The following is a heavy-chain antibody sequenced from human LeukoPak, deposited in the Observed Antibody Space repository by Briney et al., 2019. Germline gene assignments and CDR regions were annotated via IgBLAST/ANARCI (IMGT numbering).Heavy chain of an antibody. V-gene: IGHV4-39*01. CDR1: GGSISSSSYY. CDR3: ARHDGIAAPHDY. CDR2: IYYSGST. Sequence: SETLSLTCTVSGGSISSSSYYWGRLRQPPGKGLEWFGSIYYSGSTYYNPPLKSRVTISVDTSKNQFSLKLSSVTAADTAVYYCARHDGIAAPHDYWGQGTLVTVSS. J-gene: IGHJ4*02. D-gene: IGHD6-13*01.